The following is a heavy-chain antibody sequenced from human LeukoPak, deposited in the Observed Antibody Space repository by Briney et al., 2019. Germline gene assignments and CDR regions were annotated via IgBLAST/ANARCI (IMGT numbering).Heavy chain of an antibody. CDR2: IDYTGTA. D-gene: IGHD4-23*01. V-gene: IGHV4-59*08. Sequence: AETLSLTCSVSDGPISSQYWSWIRQPPGKGLEWIGYIDYTGTANYKPSLKSRVTISLDPSKNQFFLKLSSVTAADTAVYHCARFSYGGKGPCQHCDYWGQGTLVTVSS. CDR1: DGPISSQY. J-gene: IGHJ4*02. CDR3: ARFSYGGKGPCQHCDY.